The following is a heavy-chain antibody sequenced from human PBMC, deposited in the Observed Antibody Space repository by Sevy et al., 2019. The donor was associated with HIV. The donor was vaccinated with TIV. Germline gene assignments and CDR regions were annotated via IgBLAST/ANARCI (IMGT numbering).Heavy chain of an antibody. J-gene: IGHJ5*01. D-gene: IGHD1-26*01. V-gene: IGHV3-7*01. CDR2: IDPRGNER. Sequence: GGSLRLSCAASGFTFDTYWMGWVRQAPGRGLEWVASIDPRGNERDYLDSLKGRFTSSRDNAKNSLYLQMYSLKARDTVLYYCVGVLWEVLVVPAATPSPWLDSWGQGTLVTVSS. CDR3: VGVLWEVLVVPAATPSPWLDS. CDR1: GFTFDTYW.